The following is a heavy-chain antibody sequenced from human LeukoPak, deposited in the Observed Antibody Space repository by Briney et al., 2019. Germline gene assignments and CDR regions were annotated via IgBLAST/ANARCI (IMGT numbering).Heavy chain of an antibody. Sequence: PGGSLRLSCAASGFSFSSYSVHWVRQAPGKGLEWVALISYDGSNRYYSDSVKGRSTISRDNSKSTLYLQQNSLRVEDTAVYYCARVGRMWQPLGYYFDYWGQGTLVTVSS. CDR3: ARVGRMWQPLGYYFDY. J-gene: IGHJ4*02. D-gene: IGHD5-12*01. CDR2: ISYDGSNR. V-gene: IGHV3-30*01. CDR1: GFSFSSYS.